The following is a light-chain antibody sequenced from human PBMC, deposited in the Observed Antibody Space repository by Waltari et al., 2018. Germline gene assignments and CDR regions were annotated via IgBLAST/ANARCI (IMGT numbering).Light chain of an antibody. CDR3: QSYDRSLSASV. V-gene: IGLV1-40*01. CDR1: SSNIGTYD. J-gene: IGLJ2*01. Sequence: QSVLAQPPSVSGAPGQRVTISCTGSSSNIGTYDVHWYQQLPGTAPKLLIYGSTNRPSGVPDRFSGSKSGTSASLAIAGLQAEDEADYYRQSYDRSLSASVFGGGTKLTVL. CDR2: GST.